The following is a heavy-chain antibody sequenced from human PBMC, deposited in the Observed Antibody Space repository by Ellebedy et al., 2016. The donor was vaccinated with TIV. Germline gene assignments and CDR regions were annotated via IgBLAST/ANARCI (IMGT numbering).Heavy chain of an antibody. V-gene: IGHV3-23*01. CDR1: GISLRSYA. J-gene: IGHJ4*02. Sequence: GESLKISCAASGISLRSYAMSWVRQAPGKGLEWVSTIGGTGGTTYYRESVKGRFTVSRDTSRNTLYLQMDTLRVEDTAVYYCATRLGEGIQLWGGFDYWGQGTLVTVSS. CDR3: ATRLGEGIQLWGGFDY. D-gene: IGHD5-18*01. CDR2: IGGTGGTT.